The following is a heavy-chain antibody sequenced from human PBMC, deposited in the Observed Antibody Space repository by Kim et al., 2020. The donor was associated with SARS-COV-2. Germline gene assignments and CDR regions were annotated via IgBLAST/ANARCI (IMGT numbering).Heavy chain of an antibody. J-gene: IGHJ4*02. CDR1: GFTFSNSW. CDR3: TSSPWGGYRDS. D-gene: IGHD6-13*01. Sequence: GGSLRLSCAASGFTFSNSWMHWVRQAPGKGLVWVSRINSDGSSTTYADSVKGRFTISRDNAKNTLYLQMNSLRVEDSAVYYCTSSPWGGYRDSWGQGTLV. CDR2: INSDGSST. V-gene: IGHV3-74*03.